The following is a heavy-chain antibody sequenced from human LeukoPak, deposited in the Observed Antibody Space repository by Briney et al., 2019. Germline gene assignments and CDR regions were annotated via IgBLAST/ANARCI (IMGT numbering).Heavy chain of an antibody. CDR3: ARAGATGKSQFDY. Sequence: SETLSLTCTVSGGSISSGNYHWAWIRQPPGKGLECIGSIYHTGNTYYNSSLESRVTMSVDTSKNQFSLKLNSVTAADTAVYYCARAGATGKSQFDYWGQGTLVTVSS. CDR2: IYHTGNT. J-gene: IGHJ4*02. V-gene: IGHV4-39*07. D-gene: IGHD1-1*01. CDR1: GGSISSGNYH.